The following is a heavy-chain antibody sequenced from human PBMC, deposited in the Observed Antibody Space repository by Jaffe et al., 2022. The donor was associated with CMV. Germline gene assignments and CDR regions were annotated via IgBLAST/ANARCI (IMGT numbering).Heavy chain of an antibody. D-gene: IGHD3-3*01. CDR3: AKDYGAQRPFWNGNFE. Sequence: EVQLVESGGVVVQPGGSLRLSCAASGFTFEDHTMHWVRQAPGKGLEWVSLISWEGGSIYYADSVKGRFTISRDNRRNSLYLQMNSLRTEDTALYYCAKDYGAQRPFWNGNFEWGQGTLVTVSS. CDR2: ISWEGGSI. J-gene: IGHJ4*02. CDR1: GFTFEDHT. V-gene: IGHV3-43*01.